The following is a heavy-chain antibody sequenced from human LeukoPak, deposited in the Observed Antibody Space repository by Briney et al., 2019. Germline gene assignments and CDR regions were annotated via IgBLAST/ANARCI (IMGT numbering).Heavy chain of an antibody. CDR2: IKQDGSEK. CDR1: GFTFSSYW. J-gene: IGHJ4*02. V-gene: IGHV3-7*03. Sequence: QTGGSLRLSCAASGFTFSSYWMSWVRQAPGKGLEWVANIKQDGSEKYYVDSVKGRFTISRDNAKNSLFLQMNSLRAEDTAVYYCARRGNRLAGAGTDYWGQGTLVTVSS. CDR3: ARRGNRLAGAGTDY. D-gene: IGHD6-13*01.